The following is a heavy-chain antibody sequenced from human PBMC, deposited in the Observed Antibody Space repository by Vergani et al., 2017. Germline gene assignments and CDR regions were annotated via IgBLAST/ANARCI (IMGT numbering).Heavy chain of an antibody. J-gene: IGHJ6*02. Sequence: EVQLVESGGGLVQPGGSLSLSCAASGFTFSSYEMNWVRQAPGQGLEWVSYISSSGSTISYADSVKGRFTISRDNAKNSLYLQMNSLRAADTAVYYCARIPGRPPYYYYGMDVWGQGTTVTVSS. CDR3: ARIPGRPPYYYYGMDV. D-gene: IGHD2-2*02. CDR1: GFTFSSYE. V-gene: IGHV3-48*03. CDR2: ISSSGSTI.